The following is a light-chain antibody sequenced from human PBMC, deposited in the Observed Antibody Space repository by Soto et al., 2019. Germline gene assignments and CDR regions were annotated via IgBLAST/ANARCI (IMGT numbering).Light chain of an antibody. J-gene: IGKJ2*01. CDR1: QSVNGN. CDR3: QQYNNWPLRT. V-gene: IGKV3-15*01. CDR2: GAS. Sequence: EIVMTQSPATLSVSPGERASLSCRASQSVNGNLAWYQQKPGQAPRLLIYGASTRATGIPARFSGSGSGTEFTLTISSLQSEDFAVYYCQQYNNWPLRTFGQGTKLEIK.